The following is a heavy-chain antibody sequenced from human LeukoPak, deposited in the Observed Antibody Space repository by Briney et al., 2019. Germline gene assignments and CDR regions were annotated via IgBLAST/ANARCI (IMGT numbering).Heavy chain of an antibody. CDR2: IIPIFGTA. V-gene: IGHV1-69*13. CDR1: GGTFSSYA. J-gene: IGHJ4*02. D-gene: IGHD2-2*01. Sequence: VSSVKVSCKASGGTFSSYAISWVRQAPGQGLEWMGGIIPIFGTANYAQKFQGRVTITADESTSTAYMELSSLRSEDTAVYYCACQRYCSSTSCPRVEPAALDYWGQGTLVTVSS. CDR3: ACQRYCSSTSCPRVEPAALDY.